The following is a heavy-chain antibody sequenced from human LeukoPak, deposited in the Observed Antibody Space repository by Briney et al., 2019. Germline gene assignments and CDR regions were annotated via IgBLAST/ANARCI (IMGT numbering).Heavy chain of an antibody. D-gene: IGHD6-19*01. J-gene: IGHJ3*02. CDR2: IIPIFGTA. V-gene: IGHV1-69*01. Sequence: SVNLSCKASRGTFSIYAISWVRQAPGQGLEWVGGIIPIFGTANYAQKFQGRVTITADESTSRAYMELSSLRSEDTAVYYCAGTIAVAAPVAFDIWGQGTMVTVSS. CDR3: AGTIAVAAPVAFDI. CDR1: RGTFSIYA.